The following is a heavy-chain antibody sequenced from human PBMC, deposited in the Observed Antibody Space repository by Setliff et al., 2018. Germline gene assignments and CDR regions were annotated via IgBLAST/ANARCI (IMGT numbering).Heavy chain of an antibody. J-gene: IGHJ6*02. CDR3: ARRLPYYGMDV. CDR1: GLSYSNDW. CDR2: THIDGITV. D-gene: IGHD2-15*01. V-gene: IGHV3-48*03. Sequence: GGSLRLSCTASGLSYSNDWVSWVRQAPGKGLEWVSKTHIDGITVYSDSVKGRSIIYRDNARNSLHLQMNSLRAEDTAIYFCARRLPYYGMDVWGQGTTVTVSS.